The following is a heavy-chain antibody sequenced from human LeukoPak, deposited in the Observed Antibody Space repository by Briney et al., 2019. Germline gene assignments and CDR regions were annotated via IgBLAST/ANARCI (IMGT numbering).Heavy chain of an antibody. D-gene: IGHD3-10*01. CDR1: GGSISGYF. Sequence: SETLSLACTVSGGSISGYFWSWIRQPPGKGLEWIGYIHYSGSTNYNPSLNSRVTISVDTSKNQFSLRLSSVTAADTAVYYCARYGITIVRGGKYYFDSWGQGTLVTVSS. CDR3: ARYGITIVRGGKYYFDS. J-gene: IGHJ4*02. CDR2: IHYSGST. V-gene: IGHV4-59*08.